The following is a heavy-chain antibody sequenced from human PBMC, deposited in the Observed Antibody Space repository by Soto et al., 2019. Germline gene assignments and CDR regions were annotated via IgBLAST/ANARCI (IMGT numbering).Heavy chain of an antibody. Sequence: QVQLVQSGAEVKKPGSSVKVSCKASGRTFSTYAMAWVRQAHGQGLEWMGGILPVFGTADYAQKFQGRVTITSDVSTNTVYLELISLRSEDTVVYYCARGHEFGGNSDALDIWGLVTMVTVSS. CDR3: ARGHEFGGNSDALDI. J-gene: IGHJ3*02. D-gene: IGHD2-21*02. V-gene: IGHV1-69*05. CDR1: GRTFSTYA. CDR2: ILPVFGTA.